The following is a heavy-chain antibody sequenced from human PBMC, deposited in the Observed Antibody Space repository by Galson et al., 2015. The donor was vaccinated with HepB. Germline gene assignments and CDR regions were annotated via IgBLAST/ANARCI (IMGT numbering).Heavy chain of an antibody. CDR2: ISSNGGST. D-gene: IGHD6-25*01. CDR1: GFTFSSYA. Sequence: SLRLSCAASGFTFSSYAMHWVRQAPGKGLEYVSAISSNGGSTYYADSVKGRFTISRDKSKNTLYLQMSSLRAEDTAVYYCVKGPRYSSGLFDYWGQGTLVTVFS. J-gene: IGHJ4*02. V-gene: IGHV3-64D*06. CDR3: VKGPRYSSGLFDY.